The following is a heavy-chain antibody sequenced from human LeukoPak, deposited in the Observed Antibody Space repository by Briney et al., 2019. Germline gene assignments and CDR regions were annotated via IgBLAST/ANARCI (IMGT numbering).Heavy chain of an antibody. Sequence: GGSLRLSCAASGFTFSSYEMNWVRQAPGKGLEWVSYISSSGSTIYYADSVEGRFTISRDNAKNSLYLQMNSLRAADTAVYYCARDKGTSYLSSFDYWGQGTLVTVSS. J-gene: IGHJ4*02. D-gene: IGHD6-6*01. CDR1: GFTFSSYE. V-gene: IGHV3-48*03. CDR2: ISSSGSTI. CDR3: ARDKGTSYLSSFDY.